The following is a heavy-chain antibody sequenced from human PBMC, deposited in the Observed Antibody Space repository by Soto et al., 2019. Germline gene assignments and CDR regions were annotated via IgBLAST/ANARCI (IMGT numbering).Heavy chain of an antibody. CDR3: ARDFAYFDS. D-gene: IGHD3-3*01. CDR2: VYHTGRT. Sequence: SETLSLTCTVSGGSFKSGSYSWSWIRQPPGKGLEWIGYVYHTGRTSYNPSLKSRVSISMDTSKNQFSLNLDPVTAADTAVYFCARDFAYFDSWGQGTLVTVSS. J-gene: IGHJ4*02. V-gene: IGHV4-61*01. CDR1: GGSFKSGSYS.